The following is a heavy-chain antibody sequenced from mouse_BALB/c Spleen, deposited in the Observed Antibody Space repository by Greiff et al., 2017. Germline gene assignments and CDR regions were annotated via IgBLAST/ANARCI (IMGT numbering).Heavy chain of an antibody. CDR3: ASQEANWLDY. D-gene: IGHD4-1*01. CDR1: GFTFSSYG. Sequence: EVMLVESGGDLVKPGGSLKLSCAASGFTFSSYGMSWVRQTPDKRLEWVATISSGGSYTYYPDSVKGRFTISRDNAKNTLYLQMSSLKSEDTAMYYCASQEANWLDYWGQGTTLTVSS. CDR2: ISSGGSYT. V-gene: IGHV5-6*01. J-gene: IGHJ2*01.